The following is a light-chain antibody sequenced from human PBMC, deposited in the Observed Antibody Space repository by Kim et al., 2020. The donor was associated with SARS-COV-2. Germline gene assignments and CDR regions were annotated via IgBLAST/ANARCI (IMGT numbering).Light chain of an antibody. V-gene: IGLV1-44*01. Sequence: ELTQPPSASGTPGQKVTIFCSGSSSNIGSNTVNWYQQLPGTAPKLLIYSNNQRPSGVPDRFSGSKSGTSASLAISGLQSEDEADYYCAAWDDSLNGQVFGGGTQLTVL. CDR2: SNN. CDR3: AAWDDSLNGQV. CDR1: SSNIGSNT. J-gene: IGLJ2*01.